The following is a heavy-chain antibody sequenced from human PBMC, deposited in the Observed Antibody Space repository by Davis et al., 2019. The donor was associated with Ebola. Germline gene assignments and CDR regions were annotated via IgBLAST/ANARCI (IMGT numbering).Heavy chain of an antibody. Sequence: PGGSLRLSCAASGFSLRSCAMSWVRQAPGKGLEWVSAISGSGGSTYYADSVKGRFTFSRDNSKNMLYLQMNSLRAEDTAMYYCARDRYSDGSGYFFEQSHWGQGTLVTVSS. V-gene: IGHV3-23*01. CDR3: ARDRYSDGSGYFFEQSH. CDR1: GFSLRSCA. CDR2: ISGSGGST. J-gene: IGHJ4*02. D-gene: IGHD3-22*01.